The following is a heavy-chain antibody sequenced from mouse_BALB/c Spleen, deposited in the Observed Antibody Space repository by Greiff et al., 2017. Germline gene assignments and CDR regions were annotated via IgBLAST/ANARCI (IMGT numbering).Heavy chain of an antibody. CDR2: ISSGGSYT. J-gene: IGHJ2*01. D-gene: IGHD1-1*01. Sequence: DVMLVESGGGLVKPGGSLKLSCAASGFTFSSYTMSWVRQTPEKRLEWVATISSGGSYTYYPDSVKGRFTISRDNAKNTLYLQMSSLKSEDTAMYYCARHDYYGSSSDFDYWGQVTTLTVSS. CDR3: ARHDYYGSSSDFDY. V-gene: IGHV5-6-4*01. CDR1: GFTFSSYT.